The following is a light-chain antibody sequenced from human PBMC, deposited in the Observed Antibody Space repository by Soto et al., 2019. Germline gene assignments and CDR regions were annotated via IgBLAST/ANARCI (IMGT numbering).Light chain of an antibody. Sequence: DIVLTQSPGTLSLSPGERATLSCRASQSVKNNFLAWYQQKPGQAPRLLIYGASSRATGIPDRFSGSGSGTDFTLTINRLDPEDFAVYYCQHYVTYPLNFGGGTKVEIK. V-gene: IGKV3-20*01. CDR2: GAS. CDR1: QSVKNNF. J-gene: IGKJ4*01. CDR3: QHYVTYPLN.